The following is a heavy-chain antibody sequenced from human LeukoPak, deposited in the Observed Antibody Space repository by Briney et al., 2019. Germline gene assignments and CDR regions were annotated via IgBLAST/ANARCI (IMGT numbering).Heavy chain of an antibody. J-gene: IGHJ4*02. CDR3: ARQGRGLGATVDH. CDR1: GGSINNYY. CDR2: IYYSGNT. V-gene: IGHV4-59*08. D-gene: IGHD1-26*01. Sequence: SETLSLTCTVSGGSINNYYWSRIRQPPGKGLEWIGYIYYSGNTNYNPSLKSRVTISVDTSKNQFSLNLSSVTAADTAVYYCARQGRGLGATVDHWGQGTLVTVSS.